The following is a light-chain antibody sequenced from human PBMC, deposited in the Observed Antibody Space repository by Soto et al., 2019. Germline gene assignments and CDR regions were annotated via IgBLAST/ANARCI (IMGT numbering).Light chain of an antibody. V-gene: IGKV1-5*03. J-gene: IGKJ1*01. Sequence: DIQMTQSPSTLSASVGDRVTITCRASQSISSWLAWYQQKPGKAPKLLIYKASSLESGVTSRFSGSRSGTEFTLTIISLQPDDFATYYCQQFNNYPWTFGQGTRVEIK. CDR1: QSISSW. CDR3: QQFNNYPWT. CDR2: KAS.